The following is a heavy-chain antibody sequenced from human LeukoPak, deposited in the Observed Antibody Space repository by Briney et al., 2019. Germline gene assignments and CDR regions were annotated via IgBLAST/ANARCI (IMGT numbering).Heavy chain of an antibody. V-gene: IGHV4-59*12. CDR3: ARALNPLPGTYYFDY. J-gene: IGHJ4*02. D-gene: IGHD2-15*01. CDR1: SGSISSYY. CDR2: VYYSGSA. Sequence: SSETLSLTCTVSSGSISSYYWSWIRQPPGKGLEWIGYVYYSGSANYNPSLKSRVTISVDTSKNQFSLKLSSVTAADTAVYYCARALNPLPGTYYFDYWGQGTLVTVSS.